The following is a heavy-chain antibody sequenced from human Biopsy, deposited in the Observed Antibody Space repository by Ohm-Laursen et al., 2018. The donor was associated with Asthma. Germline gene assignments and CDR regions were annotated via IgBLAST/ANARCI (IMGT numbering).Heavy chain of an antibody. CDR2: IKEDGSEK. D-gene: IGHD1-26*01. CDR3: ARDVGLRSVY. CDR1: GFTFSTSW. Sequence: SLRLSCAASGFTFSTSWMTWVRQAPGKGLEWVANIKEDGSEKNYVDSVKGRFTISRDNGKNSLCLQMNSLRAEDTAVYYCARDVGLRSVYWGQGTLVTVSS. J-gene: IGHJ4*02. V-gene: IGHV3-7*05.